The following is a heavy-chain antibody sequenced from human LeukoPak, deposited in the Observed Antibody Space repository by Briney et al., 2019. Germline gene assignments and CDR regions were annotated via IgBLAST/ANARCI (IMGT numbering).Heavy chain of an antibody. Sequence: GGSLRLSCAASGFTLSSYWMHWVRQAPGKGLVWVSRINSDGSSTNYADSVKGRFTISRDNAKNTLYLQMNSLRAEDTAVYYCARVVVSGSWSVDYWGQGTLVTVSS. V-gene: IGHV3-74*01. J-gene: IGHJ4*02. D-gene: IGHD6-13*01. CDR3: ARVVVSGSWSVDY. CDR1: GFTLSSYW. CDR2: INSDGSST.